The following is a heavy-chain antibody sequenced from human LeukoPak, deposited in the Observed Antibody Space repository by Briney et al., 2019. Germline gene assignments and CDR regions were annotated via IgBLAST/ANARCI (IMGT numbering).Heavy chain of an antibody. D-gene: IGHD3-22*01. CDR1: GYTLTELS. V-gene: IGHV1-24*01. CDR2: FDPEDGET. J-gene: IGHJ4*02. CDR3: ARDLSGYYPYGY. Sequence: ASVKVSCKVSGYTLTELSMHWVRQAPGKGLEWMGGFDPEDGETIYAQKFQGRVTITAGKSTSTAYMELSSLRSEDTAVYYCARDLSGYYPYGYWGQGTLVTVSS.